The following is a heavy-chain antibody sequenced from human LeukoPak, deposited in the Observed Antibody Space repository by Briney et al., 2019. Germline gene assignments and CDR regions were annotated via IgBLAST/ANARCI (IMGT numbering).Heavy chain of an antibody. Sequence: GGSLRLSCAASGFTFSDYYMSWIRQAPGKGLEWVSYISSSGSTIYYAAYVKGRFTICRDNAKNSLYLQMNSLRAEDTAVYYCARDPPEENYYDSSGYSFYFDYWGQGTLVTVSS. J-gene: IGHJ4*02. CDR1: GFTFSDYY. CDR2: ISSSGSTI. CDR3: ARDPPEENYYDSSGYSFYFDY. D-gene: IGHD3-22*01. V-gene: IGHV3-11*04.